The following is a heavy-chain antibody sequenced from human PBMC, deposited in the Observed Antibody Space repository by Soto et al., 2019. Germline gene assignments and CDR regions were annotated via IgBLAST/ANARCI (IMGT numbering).Heavy chain of an antibody. J-gene: IGHJ6*02. V-gene: IGHV4-39*01. Sequence: SETLSLTCTVSGGSISSSSYYWGWIRQPPGKGLGWIGSIYYSGSTYYNPSLKSRVTISVDTSKNQFSLKLSSVTAADTAVYYCARLTIRGSRRELGWYYGMDVWGQGTTVTVSS. CDR2: IYYSGST. CDR3: ARLTIRGSRRELGWYYGMDV. D-gene: IGHD3-16*01. CDR1: GGSISSSSYY.